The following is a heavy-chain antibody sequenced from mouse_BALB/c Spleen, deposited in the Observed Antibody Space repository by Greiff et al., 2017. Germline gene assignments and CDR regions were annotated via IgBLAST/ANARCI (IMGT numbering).Heavy chain of an antibody. CDR1: GFTFSSYT. V-gene: IGHV5-12-2*01. D-gene: IGHD1-1*01. Sequence: DVHLVESGGGLVQPGGSLKLSCAASGFTFSSYTMSWVRQTPEKRLEWVAYISNGGGSTYYPDTVKGRFTISRDNAKNTLYLQMSSLKSEDTAMYYCARHYYGSSPYYFDYWGQGTTLTVSS. CDR3: ARHYYGSSPYYFDY. J-gene: IGHJ2*01. CDR2: ISNGGGST.